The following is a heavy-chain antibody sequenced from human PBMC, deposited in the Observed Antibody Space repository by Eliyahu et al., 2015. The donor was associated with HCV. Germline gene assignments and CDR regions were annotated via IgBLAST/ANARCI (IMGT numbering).Heavy chain of an antibody. Sequence: QVQLVQSGAEVKKPGSSVKVSCKASGGXFSSYTISWVRQAPGQGLEWMGRIIPILGIANYXQKFQGRVXITADKSTSTAYMELSSLRSEDTAVYYCARTAASAYSSGWYADYWGQGTLVTVSS. CDR2: IIPILGIA. V-gene: IGHV1-69*02. CDR3: ARTAASAYSSGWYADY. D-gene: IGHD6-19*01. CDR1: GGXFSSYT. J-gene: IGHJ4*02.